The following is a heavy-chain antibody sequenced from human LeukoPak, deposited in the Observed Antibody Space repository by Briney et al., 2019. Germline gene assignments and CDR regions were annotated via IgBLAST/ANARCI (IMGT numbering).Heavy chain of an antibody. CDR2: IYYNGST. V-gene: IGHV4-31*01. CDR1: GGFISSGGYY. D-gene: IGHD6-13*01. CDR3: ARVGWSWYHIDF. Sequence: PSETLSLTCTVSGGFISSGGYYWRWIRQHAGKGLEWIGYIYYNGSTYYNPSLKSHVTMSVDKSKIQFSPKLSSVAPADTSVYYCARVGWSWYHIDFWGQGTLVTVSS. J-gene: IGHJ4*02.